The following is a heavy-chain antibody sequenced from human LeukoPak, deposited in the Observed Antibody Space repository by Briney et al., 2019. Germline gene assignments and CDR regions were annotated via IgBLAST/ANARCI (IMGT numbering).Heavy chain of an antibody. D-gene: IGHD2-2*01. J-gene: IGHJ6*02. V-gene: IGHV1-69*13. CDR2: IIPIFGTA. CDR1: GGTFSSYA. Sequence: EASVKVSCKASGGTFSSYAISWVRQAPGQGLEWMGGIIPIFGTANYAQKFQGRVTITADESTSTAYMGLSSLRSEDTAVYYCARGQLLSTYYYYGMDVWGQGTTVTVSS. CDR3: ARGQLLSTYYYYGMDV.